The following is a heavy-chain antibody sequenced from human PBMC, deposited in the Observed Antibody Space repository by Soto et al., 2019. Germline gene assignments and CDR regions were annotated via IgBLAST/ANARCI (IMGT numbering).Heavy chain of an antibody. J-gene: IGHJ4*02. Sequence: GESLKISCQCSGYTFSNFCIAWVRQLPWKGLEWMGIIYPCDYETRYSPSFHGKVTISADRSIGTAYLQWSSLEASDSAFYFCARSTRSSPSFDYWGQGALVTV. CDR3: ARSTRSSPSFDY. D-gene: IGHD6-13*01. CDR2: IYPCDYET. V-gene: IGHV5-51*01. CDR1: GYTFSNFC.